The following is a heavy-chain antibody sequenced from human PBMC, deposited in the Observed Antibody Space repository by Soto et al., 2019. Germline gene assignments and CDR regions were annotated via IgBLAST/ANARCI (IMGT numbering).Heavy chain of an antibody. J-gene: IGHJ4*02. Sequence: ESGPTLVNPTQTLTLTCTFSAFSLSTNGVGVGWIRQPPGKPLEWLAVIYWNEDKRYSRSLKSRLSITKDTSKNQVVLTMTTMDPVDTATYYCVHTVMVHTITGGHYLDHPGPVILVTVSS. CDR2: IYWNEDK. CDR1: AFSLSTNGVG. V-gene: IGHV2-5*01. D-gene: IGHD2-8*01. CDR3: VHTVMVHTITGGHYLDH.